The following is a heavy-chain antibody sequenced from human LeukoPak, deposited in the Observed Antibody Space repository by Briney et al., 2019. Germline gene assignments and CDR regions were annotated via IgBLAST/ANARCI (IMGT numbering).Heavy chain of an antibody. Sequence: PGGSLRLSCAPSGFTFDDYAMHWVRQTPGTGLEGVSSINWNSGSIGYADSVKGRFTISRDNAKNSLYLQMNSLRAEDVALYYCAKGYSGSYYSPPIFDSWGQGTLVTVSS. D-gene: IGHD1-26*01. CDR1: GFTFDDYA. V-gene: IGHV3-9*03. CDR2: INWNSGSI. CDR3: AKGYSGSYYSPPIFDS. J-gene: IGHJ4*02.